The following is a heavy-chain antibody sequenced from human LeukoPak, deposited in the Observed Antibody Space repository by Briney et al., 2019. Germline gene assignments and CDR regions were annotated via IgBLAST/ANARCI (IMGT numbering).Heavy chain of an antibody. CDR2: ILNSGTTT. J-gene: IGHJ4*02. Sequence: GGSLRLSCAASGFSFSTYGMNWVRQAPGKGLEWVSYILNSGTTTYYADSVKGRFTISRDNAKNSLYLQMNSLRAEDTGVYYCARDPPDYWGQGILVTVSS. CDR1: GFSFSTYG. V-gene: IGHV3-48*04. CDR3: ARDPPDY.